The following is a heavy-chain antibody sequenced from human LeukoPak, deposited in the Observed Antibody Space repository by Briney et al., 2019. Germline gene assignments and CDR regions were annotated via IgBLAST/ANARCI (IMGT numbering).Heavy chain of an antibody. CDR3: ARARRQWLVGATIRGDNPPYYFDY. Sequence: GGFLRLSCAGSGFTFSSYSMNWVRQAPGKGLEWVSSITSSSSYIYYADSVKGRFTISRDNAKKSVYLQMNSLRAEDTAVYYCARARRQWLVGATIRGDNPPYYFDYWGQGTLVTVSS. CDR2: ITSSSSYI. J-gene: IGHJ4*02. V-gene: IGHV3-21*04. D-gene: IGHD6-19*01. CDR1: GFTFSSYS.